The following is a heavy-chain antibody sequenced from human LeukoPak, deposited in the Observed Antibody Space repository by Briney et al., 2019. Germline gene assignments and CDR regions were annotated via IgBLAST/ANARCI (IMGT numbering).Heavy chain of an antibody. Sequence: GGSLRLSCAASGFTVSSNYMSWVRQAPGKGLEWVSVIYSGGSTYYADSVKGRFTISRDNSKNTLYLQMNSLRAEDTAVYYCASVTRGGYYGSGSYPWYYYGMDVWGQGTTVTVSS. D-gene: IGHD3-10*01. J-gene: IGHJ6*02. CDR3: ASVTRGGYYGSGSYPWYYYGMDV. CDR2: IYSGGST. CDR1: GFTVSSNY. V-gene: IGHV3-66*01.